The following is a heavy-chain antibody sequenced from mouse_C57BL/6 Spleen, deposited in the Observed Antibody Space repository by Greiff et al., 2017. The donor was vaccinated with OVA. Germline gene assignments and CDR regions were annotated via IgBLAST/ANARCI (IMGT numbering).Heavy chain of an antibody. V-gene: IGHV5-17*01. CDR3: ATYYYGSSYGYFDV. D-gene: IGHD1-1*01. Sequence: EVQGVESGGGLVKPGGSLKLSCAASGFTFSDYGMNWVRQAPEKGLEWVAYISSGSSTIYYADTVKGRFTISRDNAKNTLFLQMTSLRSEDTAMYYCATYYYGSSYGYFDVWGTGTTVTVSS. CDR2: ISSGSSTI. J-gene: IGHJ1*03. CDR1: GFTFSDYG.